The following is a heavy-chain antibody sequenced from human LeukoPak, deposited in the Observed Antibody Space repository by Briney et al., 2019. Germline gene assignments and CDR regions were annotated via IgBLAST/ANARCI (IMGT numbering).Heavy chain of an antibody. Sequence: PSQTLSLTCTLSGGSISIGGYYCSWIRQHPGKGLGWVRYIYDRGSTIYNPSLKNRVTILVDTSKIQFSLKLSSLTAADTAVYDCARDRVDGYSYGRGGYFDYWGQGTLVTVSS. D-gene: IGHD5-18*01. V-gene: IGHV4-31*03. CDR2: IYDRGST. J-gene: IGHJ4*02. CDR3: ARDRVDGYSYGRGGYFDY. CDR1: GGSISIGGYY.